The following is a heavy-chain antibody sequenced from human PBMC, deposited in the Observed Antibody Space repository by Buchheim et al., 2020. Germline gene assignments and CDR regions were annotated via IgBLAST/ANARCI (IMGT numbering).Heavy chain of an antibody. CDR2: ISGDGVST. CDR1: GFTFSSYA. J-gene: IGHJ6*02. Sequence: EVQLLESGGGLVQPGGSLRLSCAASGFTFSSYAMSWVRQTLGKGREWVSGISGDGVSTYYADSVKGGFTTSRDNSNRLEYLQMHSLRAEDTALYYCATYKYSSSSDYYYGMDVWGQGTT. V-gene: IGHV3-23*01. CDR3: ATYKYSSSSDYYYGMDV. D-gene: IGHD6-6*01.